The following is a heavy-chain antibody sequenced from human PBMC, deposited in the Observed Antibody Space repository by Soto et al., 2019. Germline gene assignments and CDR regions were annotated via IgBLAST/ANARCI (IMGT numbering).Heavy chain of an antibody. CDR3: ARGRVGTAYFDY. CDR1: GLTFTSNN. CDR2: ITSSSSTI. D-gene: IGHD2-21*02. J-gene: IGHJ4*02. V-gene: IGHV3-48*02. Sequence: GALRLACGASGLTFTSNNMNWGRQAPRKGLEWLSYITSSSSTIYYADSVKGRFTISRDNAKNSLYLQMNSLRDDDTAVYYCARGRVGTAYFDYWGQGALVTVSS.